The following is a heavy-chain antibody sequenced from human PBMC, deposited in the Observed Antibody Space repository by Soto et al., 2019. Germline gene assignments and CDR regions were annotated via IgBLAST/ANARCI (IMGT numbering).Heavy chain of an antibody. CDR3: ARGYNKAHYYYYGMDV. J-gene: IGHJ6*02. D-gene: IGHD1-20*01. Sequence: PSETLSITCAVYGGSFSGYYWIWIRQPPGKGLEWIGEINHSGSTNYNPSLKSRVTISVDTSKNQFSLKLSSVTAADTAVYYCARGYNKAHYYYYGMDVWGQGTTVTVSS. CDR1: GGSFSGYY. CDR2: INHSGST. V-gene: IGHV4-34*01.